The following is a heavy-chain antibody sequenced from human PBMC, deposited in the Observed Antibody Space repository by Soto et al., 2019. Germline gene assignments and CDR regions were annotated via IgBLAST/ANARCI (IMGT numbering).Heavy chain of an antibody. CDR1: GGSISSGGYY. Sequence: SSETLSLTCTVSGGSISSGGYYWIWLRQHPGKGLEWIGYIYYSGSTYYNPSLKSRVTISVDTSKNQFSLKLSSVTAADTAVYYCARDLMDRGVIGTWGQGTLVTVSS. CDR2: IYYSGST. D-gene: IGHD3-10*01. CDR3: ARDLMDRGVIGT. V-gene: IGHV4-31*03. J-gene: IGHJ4*02.